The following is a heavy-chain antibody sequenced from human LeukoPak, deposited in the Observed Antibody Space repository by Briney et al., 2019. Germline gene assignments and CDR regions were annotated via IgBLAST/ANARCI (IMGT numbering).Heavy chain of an antibody. CDR1: GYTFTVYY. CDR2: FNPSGDTT. Sequence: ASVQVSCRASGYTFTVYYIHWVRQAPGQGLEWVGIFNPSGDTTSYAQKFQGRVTMTRDTSTSTVYMELSSLRSEDTALYYCARGRTVTNDFDLWGRGTLVTVSS. J-gene: IGHJ2*01. V-gene: IGHV1-46*01. D-gene: IGHD4-17*01. CDR3: ARGRTVTNDFDL.